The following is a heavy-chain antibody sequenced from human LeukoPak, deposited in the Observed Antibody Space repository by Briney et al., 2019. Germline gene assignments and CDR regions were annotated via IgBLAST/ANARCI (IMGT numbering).Heavy chain of an antibody. J-gene: IGHJ4*02. V-gene: IGHV3-21*01. CDR1: GFSFSFSN. CDR2: ISSSSSYI. CDR3: ARDGYYVSYDY. Sequence: GGSLRLSCAASGFSFSFSNMNWVRQAPGKGLEWVSSISSSSSYIYYADSVKGRFTISRDNAKNSLYLQMNSLRAEDTAVYYCARDGYYVSYDYWGQGTLVTVSS. D-gene: IGHD3-10*02.